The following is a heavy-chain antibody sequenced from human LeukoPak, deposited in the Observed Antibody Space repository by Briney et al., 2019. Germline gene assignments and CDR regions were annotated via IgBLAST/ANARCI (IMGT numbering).Heavy chain of an antibody. V-gene: IGHV4-61*02. J-gene: IGHJ5*02. Sequence: SETLSLTCTLSGASIRSGSYYWTWIRQPAGKGLEWIGRMFSSENTEYNPSLKGRVSLSMDTSENQFSLRLTSVTAADTAVYYCARESGVGSAGWFDPWGQGTLVTVSS. D-gene: IGHD2-8*01. CDR2: MFSSENT. CDR1: GASIRSGSYY. CDR3: ARESGVGSAGWFDP.